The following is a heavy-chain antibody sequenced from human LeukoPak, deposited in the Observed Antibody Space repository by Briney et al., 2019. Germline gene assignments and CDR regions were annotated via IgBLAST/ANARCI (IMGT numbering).Heavy chain of an antibody. D-gene: IGHD3-9*01. CDR3: ASNDILTGSSLHYFDY. CDR1: GGSFSGYY. V-gene: IGHV4-34*01. J-gene: IGHJ4*02. Sequence: SETLSLTCAVYGGSFSGYYWSWIRQPPGKGLEWIGEINHSGSTNYNPSLKSRVTTSVDTSKNQFSLKLGSVTAADTAVYYCASNDILTGSSLHYFDYWGQGTLVTVSS. CDR2: INHSGST.